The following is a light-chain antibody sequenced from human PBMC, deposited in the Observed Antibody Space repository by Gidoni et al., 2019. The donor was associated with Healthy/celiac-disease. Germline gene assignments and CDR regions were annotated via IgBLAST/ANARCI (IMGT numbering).Light chain of an antibody. V-gene: IGKV3-11*01. CDR2: DAS. CDR3: QQRSNWPLT. Sequence: ELVLTQSPATLSLSPGKRATLSCRASQSVSSYLAWYQQKPGQAPRLLIYDASNRATGIPARFSGSGSGTDFTLTISSLEPEDFAVYYCQQRSNWPLTFGGGTKVEIK. J-gene: IGKJ4*01. CDR1: QSVSSY.